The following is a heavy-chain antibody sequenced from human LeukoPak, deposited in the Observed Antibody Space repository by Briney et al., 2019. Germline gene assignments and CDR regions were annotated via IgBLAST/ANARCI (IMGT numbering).Heavy chain of an antibody. D-gene: IGHD6-19*01. CDR3: ASSAVAVPNDAFDI. CDR1: GFTFSDYY. V-gene: IGHV3-11*01. J-gene: IGHJ3*02. CDR2: ISSSGSTI. Sequence: GGSLRLSGAASGFTFSDYYMSWIRQAPGKGLEWVSYISSSGSTIYYADSVKGRFTISRDNAKNSLYLQMNSLRAEDTAVYYYASSAVAVPNDAFDIWGQGTMVTVSS.